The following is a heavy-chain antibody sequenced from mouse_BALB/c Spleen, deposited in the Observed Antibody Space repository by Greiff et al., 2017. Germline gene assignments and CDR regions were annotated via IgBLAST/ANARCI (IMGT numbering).Heavy chain of an antibody. V-gene: IGHV1-63*02. J-gene: IGHJ4*01. CDR2: IYPGGGYT. Sequence: VQLQQSGAELVRPGTSVKISCKASGYTFTNYWLGWVKQRPGHGLEWIGDIYPGGGYTNYNEKFKGKATLTADTSSSTAYMQLSSLTSEDSAVYFCARSYGNYDYAMDYWGQGTSVTVSS. CDR1: GYTFTNYW. CDR3: ARSYGNYDYAMDY. D-gene: IGHD2-10*02.